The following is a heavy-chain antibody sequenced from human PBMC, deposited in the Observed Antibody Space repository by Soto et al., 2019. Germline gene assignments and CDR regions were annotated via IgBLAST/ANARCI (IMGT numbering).Heavy chain of an antibody. D-gene: IGHD3-3*01. Sequence: AGGSVRLSCAASGFTFSNAWMSWVRQAPGKGLEWVGRIKSKTDGGTTDYAAPVKGRFTISRDDSKNTLYLQMNSLKTEDTAVYYCTTDPRFLEWLLCRPAVVSDYWGQGTLVTVSS. J-gene: IGHJ4*02. CDR2: IKSKTDGGTT. CDR3: TTDPRFLEWLLCRPAVVSDY. CDR1: GFTFSNAW. V-gene: IGHV3-15*01.